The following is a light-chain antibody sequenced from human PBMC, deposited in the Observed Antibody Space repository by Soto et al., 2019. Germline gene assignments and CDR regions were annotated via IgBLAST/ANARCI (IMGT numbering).Light chain of an antibody. CDR2: DAS. CDR3: QQYDNLPYT. J-gene: IGKJ2*01. CDR1: QDISNY. Sequence: DIQMTQSPSSLSASVGDRVTITCQASQDISNYLNWYQQKPGKAPKLLIYDASNLETGVPSRFSGSGSVTDFTFNISSLQLEDIATYYCQQYDNLPYTFGQGTKLEIK. V-gene: IGKV1-33*01.